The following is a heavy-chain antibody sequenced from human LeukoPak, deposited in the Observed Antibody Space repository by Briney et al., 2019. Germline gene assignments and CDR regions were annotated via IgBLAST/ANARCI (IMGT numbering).Heavy chain of an antibody. D-gene: IGHD4-17*01. V-gene: IGHV4-61*02. J-gene: IGHJ5*02. CDR3: ARDPYGDYVGWFDP. Sequence: SETLSLTCTVSGGSLSSGSYYWSWIRQPAGKGLEWIGRIYTSGSTNYNPSLKSRVTISVDTSKNQFSLKLSSVTAADTAVYYCARDPYGDYVGWFDPWGQGTLVTVSS. CDR1: GGSLSSGSYY. CDR2: IYTSGST.